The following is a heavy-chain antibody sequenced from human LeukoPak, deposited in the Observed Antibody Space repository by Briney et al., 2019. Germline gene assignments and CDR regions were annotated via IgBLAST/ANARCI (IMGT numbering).Heavy chain of an antibody. D-gene: IGHD4-17*01. CDR2: IPYDGSNK. Sequence: GRSLRLSCAASGFTFSSYAMHRVRQAPGKGLEWVAVIPYDGSNKYYADSVKGRFTISRDNSKNTLYLQMNSLRAEDTAVYYCARVGNTVTTFDYWGQGTLVTVSS. CDR3: ARVGNTVTTFDY. J-gene: IGHJ4*02. V-gene: IGHV3-30-3*01. CDR1: GFTFSSYA.